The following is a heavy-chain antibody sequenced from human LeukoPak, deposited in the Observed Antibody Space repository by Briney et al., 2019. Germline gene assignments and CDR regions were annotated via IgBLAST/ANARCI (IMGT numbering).Heavy chain of an antibody. CDR1: GGSISSGSYY. D-gene: IGHD6-13*01. CDR3: ARDVFGSWYDY. CDR2: IYTSGST. V-gene: IGHV4-61*02. Sequence: SETLSLTCTVSGGSISSGSYYWSWIRQPAGKGLEWIGRIYTSGSTNYNPSLKSRVTISVDTSKNQFSLKLSSVTAADTAVYYCARDVFGSWYDYWGQGTLVTVSS. J-gene: IGHJ4*02.